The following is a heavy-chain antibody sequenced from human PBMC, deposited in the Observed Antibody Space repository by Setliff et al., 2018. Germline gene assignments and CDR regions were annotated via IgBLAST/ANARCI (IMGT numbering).Heavy chain of an antibody. Sequence: PGGSLRLSCAASGFTFSSYAMSWVRQAPGKGLEWVSAISGSGGSTYYADSVKGRFTISRDNAKNSLYLQMNSLRAEDTAVYYCARGLGEITMVRGVRVKWGQGTLVTVPQ. D-gene: IGHD3-10*01. CDR2: ISGSGGST. V-gene: IGHV3-23*01. J-gene: IGHJ4*02. CDR3: ARGLGEITMVRGVRVK. CDR1: GFTFSSYA.